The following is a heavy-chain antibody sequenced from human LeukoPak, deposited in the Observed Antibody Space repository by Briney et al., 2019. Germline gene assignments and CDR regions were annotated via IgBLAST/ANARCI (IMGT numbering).Heavy chain of an antibody. Sequence: PGGSLRLSCAASGFSFSSYGMSWVRQAPGKGLEWVSGISGSGASTYYADSVKGRFTISRDNSKNTLHLQMNSLRAEDTAVYYCASVRLGKQWLLPHAYFDYWGQGTLVTVSS. J-gene: IGHJ4*02. CDR1: GFSFSSYG. D-gene: IGHD6-19*01. CDR3: ASVRLGKQWLLPHAYFDY. V-gene: IGHV3-23*01. CDR2: ISGSGAST.